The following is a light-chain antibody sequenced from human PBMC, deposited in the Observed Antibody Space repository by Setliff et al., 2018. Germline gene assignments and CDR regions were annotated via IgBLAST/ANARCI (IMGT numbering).Light chain of an antibody. J-gene: IGLJ1*01. V-gene: IGLV2-23*02. CDR2: DFT. Sequence: QSVLTQPASVSGSPGQSITISCTGTNSDVLKYNLVSWKYNILSWYQQHPGKAPILILYDFTTRPSGVSDRFSGSKSANTASLTISGLQAEDEADYYRCAYAGSNTFAFGGGTKFTVL. CDR1: NSDVLKYNL. CDR3: CAYAGSNTFA.